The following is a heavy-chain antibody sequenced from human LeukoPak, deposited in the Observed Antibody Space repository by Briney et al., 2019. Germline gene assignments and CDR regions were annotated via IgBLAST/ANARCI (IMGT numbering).Heavy chain of an antibody. CDR3: VRDRSYGAFDY. CDR1: GFTFSSYA. D-gene: IGHD5-18*01. Sequence: GGSLRLSCAASGFTFSSYAMSWVRQAPGKGLEWVSTISASGDSTYYADSVKGRFTISRDNSKNSLYLQMNSLRAEDTAFYHCVRDRSYGAFDYWGQGTLVTVSS. CDR2: ISASGDST. J-gene: IGHJ4*02. V-gene: IGHV3-23*01.